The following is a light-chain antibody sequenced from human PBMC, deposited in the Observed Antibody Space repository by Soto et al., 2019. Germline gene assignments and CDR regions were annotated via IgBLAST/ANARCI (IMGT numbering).Light chain of an antibody. CDR2: DVS. CDR3: SSYADSSARDYV. Sequence: QSVLTQPASVSGSPGQSITISCTGTSSDIGAYDYVSWYQQHPGGVPKLLIFDVSSRPSGVSSRFSGSKSGNTASLTISGLQADDESDYYCSSYADSSARDYVFGGGTKPPS. V-gene: IGLV2-14*03. J-gene: IGLJ1*01. CDR1: SSDIGAYDY.